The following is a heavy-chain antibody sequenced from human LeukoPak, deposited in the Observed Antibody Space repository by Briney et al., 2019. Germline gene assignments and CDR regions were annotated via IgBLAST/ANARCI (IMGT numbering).Heavy chain of an antibody. Sequence: SETLSLTCAVYGGSFSGYYWSWIRQPPGKGLEWIGEINHSGSTNYNPSPKSRVTISVDTSKNQFSLKLSSVTAADTAVYYCARGRHRVWDIVVVPAAPRWFDPWGQGTLVTVSS. V-gene: IGHV4-34*01. D-gene: IGHD2-2*01. CDR2: INHSGST. CDR3: ARGRHRVWDIVVVPAAPRWFDP. CDR1: GGSFSGYY. J-gene: IGHJ5*02.